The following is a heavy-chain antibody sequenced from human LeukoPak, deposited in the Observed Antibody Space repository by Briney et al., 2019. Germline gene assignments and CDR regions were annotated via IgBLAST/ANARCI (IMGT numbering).Heavy chain of an antibody. J-gene: IGHJ4*02. CDR1: GGSISSYH. V-gene: IGHV4-59*12. D-gene: IGHD3-10*01. Sequence: SETLSLTCTVSGGSISSYHWSWIRQPPGKGLEWIGSIYYSGSTYYNPSLKSRVTISIDTSKNQFSLKLSSVTAADTAVYYCARDVVRLRGAPSPFDYWGQGTLVTVSS. CDR3: ARDVVRLRGAPSPFDY. CDR2: IYYSGST.